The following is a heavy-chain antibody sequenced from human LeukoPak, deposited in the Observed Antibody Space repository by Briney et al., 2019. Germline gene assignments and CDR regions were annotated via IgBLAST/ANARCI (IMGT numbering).Heavy chain of an antibody. CDR3: ASIIAVAGNTPDY. CDR2: INSDGSST. CDR1: GFTFSSYW. Sequence: GGSLRLSCAASGFTFSSYWMHWVRQAPGKGLVWVSRINSDGSSTSYADSVKGRFTISKDNAKNTLYLQMNSLRAEDTAVYYCASIIAVAGNTPDYWGQGTLVTVSS. D-gene: IGHD6-19*01. V-gene: IGHV3-74*01. J-gene: IGHJ4*02.